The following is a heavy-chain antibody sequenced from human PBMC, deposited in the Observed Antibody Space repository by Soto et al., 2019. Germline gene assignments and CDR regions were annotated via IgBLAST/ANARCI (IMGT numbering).Heavy chain of an antibody. J-gene: IGHJ5*02. Sequence: GGSLRLSCTASGFTFSSYSMNWVRQAPGKGLEWVSYISSSSSTIYYADSVKGRFTISRDNAKNSLYLQMNSLRDEDTAVYYCARDYCSSTSCYVVGVWNWFDPWGQGTLVTVSS. V-gene: IGHV3-48*02. CDR1: GFTFSSYS. CDR2: ISSSSSTI. CDR3: ARDYCSSTSCYVVGVWNWFDP. D-gene: IGHD2-2*01.